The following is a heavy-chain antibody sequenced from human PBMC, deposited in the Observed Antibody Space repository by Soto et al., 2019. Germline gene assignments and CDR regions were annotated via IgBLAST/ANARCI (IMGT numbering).Heavy chain of an antibody. J-gene: IGHJ4*02. CDR1: GGSISSGNYY. CDR3: ARTLVGAPPFDY. V-gene: IGHV4-30-4*01. Sequence: QVQLQESGPGLVKPSQTLSLTCTVSGGSISSGNYYWSWIRQPPGKGLEWIGYIYYSGSTYYNPSLKSRVXXXVXXSKNQFSLKLSSVTAADTAVYYCARTLVGAPPFDYWGQGTLVTVSS. D-gene: IGHD1-26*01. CDR2: IYYSGST.